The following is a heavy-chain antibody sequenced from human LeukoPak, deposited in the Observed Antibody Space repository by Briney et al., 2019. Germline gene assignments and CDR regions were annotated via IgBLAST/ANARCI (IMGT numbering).Heavy chain of an antibody. J-gene: IGHJ4*02. Sequence: PGGSLRLSCAASEFTFSSYSMTWVRQAPGKGLEWVSCISASGTSTYYGDSVKGRFTISRDNSKNTLYLQMNGLRAEDTAEYYCAKDLLVHISSCYGVFDYWGQGALVTVS. D-gene: IGHD2-2*01. CDR3: AKDLLVHISSCYGVFDY. CDR2: ISASGTST. V-gene: IGHV3-23*01. CDR1: EFTFSSYS.